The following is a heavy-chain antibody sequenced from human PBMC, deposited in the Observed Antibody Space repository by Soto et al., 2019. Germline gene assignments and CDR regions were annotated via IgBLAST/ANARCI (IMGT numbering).Heavy chain of an antibody. D-gene: IGHD6-6*01. CDR3: AREAARPRYYYYMDV. Sequence: EVQLVESGGGLVKPGGSLRLSCAASGFTFSSYSMNWVRQAPGKGLEWVSSISSSSSYIYYADSVKGRFTISRDNAKNSLYLQMNSLRAEATAVYYCAREAARPRYYYYMDVWGKGTTVTVSS. CDR2: ISSSSSYI. J-gene: IGHJ6*03. CDR1: GFTFSSYS. V-gene: IGHV3-21*01.